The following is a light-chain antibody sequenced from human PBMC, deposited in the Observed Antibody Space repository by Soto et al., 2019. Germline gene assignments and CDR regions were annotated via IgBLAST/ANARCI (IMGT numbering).Light chain of an antibody. CDR1: SGSIASNY. J-gene: IGLJ7*01. Sequence: NFMLTQPHSVSESPGKTVTISCTGSSGSIASNYVQWYQQRPGSAPTTVIYEDNQRPSGVPARFSGSIDSSSNSASLTISGLKTEDEADYYCQSYDSSNLAVFGGGTQLTVL. CDR2: EDN. V-gene: IGLV6-57*02. CDR3: QSYDSSNLAV.